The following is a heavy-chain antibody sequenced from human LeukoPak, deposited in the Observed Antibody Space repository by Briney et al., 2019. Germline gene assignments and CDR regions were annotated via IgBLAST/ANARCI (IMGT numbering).Heavy chain of an antibody. CDR3: ATVLVRGVPTPYFDY. J-gene: IGHJ4*02. CDR1: GFTFSSYW. V-gene: IGHV3-7*01. D-gene: IGHD3-10*01. Sequence: GGSLRLSCAASGFTFSSYWMSWVRQAPGQGLEWVAKIKQDGSEEYYADSLKGRFTISRDDAKNSLYLQMNSLRAEDTAVYYCATVLVRGVPTPYFDYWGQGTLVTVSS. CDR2: IKQDGSEE.